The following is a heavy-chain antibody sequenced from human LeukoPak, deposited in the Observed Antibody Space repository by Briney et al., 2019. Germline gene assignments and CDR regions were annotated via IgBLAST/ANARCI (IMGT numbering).Heavy chain of an antibody. Sequence: GGSLRLSCAASGFTFSSYWMSWVRQAPGKGLVWVSRKSDGSSTSYAESVKGRFTISRDNAKNTVYVHMNSLRDEDTAVYYCARGGRYAYFLDYWGQGTLVTVSS. J-gene: IGHJ4*02. D-gene: IGHD3-16*01. CDR3: ARGGRYAYFLDY. CDR2: KSDGSST. CDR1: GFTFSSYW. V-gene: IGHV3-74*01.